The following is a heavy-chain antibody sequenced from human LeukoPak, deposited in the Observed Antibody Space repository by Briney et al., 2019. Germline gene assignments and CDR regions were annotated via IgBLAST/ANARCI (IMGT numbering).Heavy chain of an antibody. CDR2: ISYTGMYE. D-gene: IGHD3-22*01. V-gene: IGHV3-30*04. J-gene: IGHJ6*03. CDR3: ARAADYYDSSGQYYMDV. Sequence: GGSLRLSCAASRFTFSIYAMHWVRQAPGKGLEWVAVISYTGMYEYYADSVKGRFTTSRDNSKNTLYLQMNSLRVDDTAVYYCARAADYYDSSGQYYMDVWGKGTTVTVSS. CDR1: RFTFSIYA.